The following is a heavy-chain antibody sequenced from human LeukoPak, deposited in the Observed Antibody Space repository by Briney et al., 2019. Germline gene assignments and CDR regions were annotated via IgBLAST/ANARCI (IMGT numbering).Heavy chain of an antibody. CDR2: IYSGGGT. J-gene: IGHJ4*02. CDR3: ARHVRVDSSSWYEFFFDY. V-gene: IGHV3-53*01. D-gene: IGHD6-13*01. Sequence: PGGSLRLSCAASGFTVSSKYMSWVRQAPGKGLEWVSVIYSGGGTYYAGSVKGRFTISRDNSKNTVYLQMNSLRAEDTAVYYCARHVRVDSSSWYEFFFDYWGQGTLVTVSS. CDR1: GFTVSSKY.